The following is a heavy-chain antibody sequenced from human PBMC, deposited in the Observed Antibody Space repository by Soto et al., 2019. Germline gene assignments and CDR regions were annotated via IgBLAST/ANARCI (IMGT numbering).Heavy chain of an antibody. CDR3: AKYSSLPGGGDAFDI. CDR1: GFAFDDYA. Sequence: GGSLRLSCAASGFAFDDYAMHWVRQAPGKGLEWVSGISWNSGSIGYADSVKGRFTISRDNAKNSLYLQMNSLRAEDTALYYCAKYSSLPGGGDAFDIWGQGTMVTVSS. CDR2: ISWNSGSI. V-gene: IGHV3-9*01. J-gene: IGHJ3*02. D-gene: IGHD6-13*01.